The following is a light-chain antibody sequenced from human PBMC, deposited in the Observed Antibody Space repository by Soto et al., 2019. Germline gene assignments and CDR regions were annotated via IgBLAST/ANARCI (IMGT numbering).Light chain of an antibody. V-gene: IGKV3-15*01. CDR2: GAS. CDR3: HQYNNFWT. J-gene: IGKJ1*01. Sequence: EIVLTQSQATLSASPSERVPIXCRASQSVSSRLAWYHQKPGQSPRLLIYGASTRATGIPARFSGSGSGTEFTLTISSLQSEDFGLYYCHQYNNFWTFGQGTKVDI. CDR1: QSVSSR.